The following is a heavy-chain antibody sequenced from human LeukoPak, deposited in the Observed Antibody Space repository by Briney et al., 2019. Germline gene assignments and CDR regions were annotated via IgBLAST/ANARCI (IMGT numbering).Heavy chain of an antibody. CDR1: GVTLSRYA. V-gene: IGHV3-23*01. CDR2: ISGSGGST. CDR3: AKDDSETTRKGAFDI. D-gene: IGHD4-17*01. Sequence: GGSLRLSCAASGVTLSRYAMSGGREAPGEGVGWGSGISGSGGSTYYADSVRGGFTIYRENSKNTLYLQMNSLRAEATAVYYCAKDDSETTRKGAFDIWGQGTMVTVSS. J-gene: IGHJ3*02.